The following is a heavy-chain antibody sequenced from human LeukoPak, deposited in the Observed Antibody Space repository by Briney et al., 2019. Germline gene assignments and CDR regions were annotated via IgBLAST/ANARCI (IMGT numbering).Heavy chain of an antibody. J-gene: IGHJ4*02. CDR3: AKDPGEWGSSGWYVGGSLFDY. Sequence: GGSLRLSCAASGFTFSNAWMSWVRQAPGKGLEWVGRIKSKTDGGTTDYAAPVKGRFTISRDDSKNTLYLQMNSLKTEDTAVYYCAKDPGEWGSSGWYVGGSLFDYWGQGTLVTVSS. D-gene: IGHD6-19*01. CDR2: IKSKTDGGTT. CDR1: GFTFSNAW. V-gene: IGHV3-15*01.